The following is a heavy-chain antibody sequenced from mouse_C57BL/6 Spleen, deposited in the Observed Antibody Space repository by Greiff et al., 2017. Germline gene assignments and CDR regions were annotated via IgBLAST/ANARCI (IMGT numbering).Heavy chain of an antibody. D-gene: IGHD2-4*01. CDR3: ARGNYDYDGCSYAMDY. V-gene: IGHV1-42*01. Sequence: VQLQQSVPELVKPGASVKISCKASGYSFTGYYMNWVKQSPEKSLEWIGEINPSTGGTTYNQKFKAKATLTVDKSSSTAYMQLKSLTSEDSAVYYCARGNYDYDGCSYAMDYWGQGTSVTVSS. CDR2: INPSTGGT. CDR1: GYSFTGYY. J-gene: IGHJ4*01.